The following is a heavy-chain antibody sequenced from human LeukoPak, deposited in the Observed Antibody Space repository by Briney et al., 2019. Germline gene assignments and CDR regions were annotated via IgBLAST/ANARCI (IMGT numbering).Heavy chain of an antibody. CDR1: GGSISSYY. J-gene: IGHJ3*02. CDR2: IYYSGSI. V-gene: IGHV4-59*01. D-gene: IGHD3/OR15-3a*01. CDR3: ARRWTGDAFDI. Sequence: PSETLSLTCTVSGGSISSYYWSWIRQPPGKGLEWIGYIYYSGSINYNPSLKSRVTISVDTSKNQFSLKLSSVTAADTAVYYCARRWTGDAFDIWGQGTMVTVSS.